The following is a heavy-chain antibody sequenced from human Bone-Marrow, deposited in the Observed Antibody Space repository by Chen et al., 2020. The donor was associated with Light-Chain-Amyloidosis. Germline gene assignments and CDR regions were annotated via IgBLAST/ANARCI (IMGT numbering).Heavy chain of an antibody. J-gene: IGHJ4*02. Sequence: QLQLQESGPGLVKPSDTLSLTCPVSGGSIRSSSYYWGWIRQPPGKGLEWIGSIYYSGSTYYNPSLKSRVTISVDTSKNQFSLKLSSVTAADTAVYYCARSLLGYCSSTSCRSFDYWGQGTLVTVSS. V-gene: IGHV4-39*01. D-gene: IGHD2-2*01. CDR2: IYYSGST. CDR3: ARSLLGYCSSTSCRSFDY. CDR1: GGSIRSSSYY.